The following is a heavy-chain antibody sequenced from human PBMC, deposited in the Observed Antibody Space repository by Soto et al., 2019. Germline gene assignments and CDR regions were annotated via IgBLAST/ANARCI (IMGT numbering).Heavy chain of an antibody. CDR1: GGTFGSCT. Sequence: QVQLVQSGAEVKKPGSSVKVYCKASGGTFGSCTISCVRQAPGQGLEWMGRIIPILGIANYAQKFQGRVTTTADKSTSTAYMELSSLRSEDTAVYYCARVGDYGGNRVYWGQGTLVTVSS. CDR2: IIPILGIA. CDR3: ARVGDYGGNRVY. D-gene: IGHD4-17*01. V-gene: IGHV1-69*02. J-gene: IGHJ4*02.